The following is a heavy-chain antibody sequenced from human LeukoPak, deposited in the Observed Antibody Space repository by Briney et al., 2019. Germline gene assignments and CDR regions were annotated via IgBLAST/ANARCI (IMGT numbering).Heavy chain of an antibody. CDR1: GFTFSGYS. J-gene: IGHJ4*02. CDR2: ITTTGSYI. Sequence: GGSLRLSCAASGFTFSGYSMNWVRQAPGKGLEWVSSITTTGSYIYYADSVKGRFTISRDNAKNSLYLQMNSLRAEDTAVYYCAKDLGYSYGYGSDYWGQGTLVTVSS. D-gene: IGHD5-18*01. CDR3: AKDLGYSYGYGSDY. V-gene: IGHV3-21*04.